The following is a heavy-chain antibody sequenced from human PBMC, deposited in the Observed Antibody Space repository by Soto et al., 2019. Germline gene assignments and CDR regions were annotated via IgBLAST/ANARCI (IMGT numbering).Heavy chain of an antibody. D-gene: IGHD2-15*01. CDR3: ARDGPGEAVAATVEMATIHAAFDI. Sequence: PGGSLRLSCAASGFTLSSSWMYWVRQAPGKGLVWVSSISSSGSSIYYADSVKGRFTISRDNAKNSLYLQMNSLRAEDTAVYYCARDGPGEAVAATVEMATIHAAFDIWGQGTMVTVS. J-gene: IGHJ3*02. CDR1: GFTLSSSW. V-gene: IGHV3-21*01. CDR2: ISSSGSSI.